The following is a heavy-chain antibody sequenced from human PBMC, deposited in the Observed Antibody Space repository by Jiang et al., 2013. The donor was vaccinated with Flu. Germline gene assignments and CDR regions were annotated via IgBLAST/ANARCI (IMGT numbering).Heavy chain of an antibody. J-gene: IGHJ6*04. V-gene: IGHV2-70*11. Sequence: TCTFSGFSLSTSGMCVSWIRQPPGKALEWLARIDWDDDKYYSTSLKTRLTISKDTSKNQVVLTMTNMDPVDTATYYCARMQYYDFWSGYYPYYYYGMDVWGKGTTVTVSS. D-gene: IGHD3-3*01. CDR1: GFSLSTSGMC. CDR2: IDWDDDK. CDR3: ARMQYYDFWSGYYPYYYYGMDV.